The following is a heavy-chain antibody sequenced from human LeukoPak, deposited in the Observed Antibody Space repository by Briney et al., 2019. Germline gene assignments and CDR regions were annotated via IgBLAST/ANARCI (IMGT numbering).Heavy chain of an antibody. D-gene: IGHD4-17*01. CDR1: GFTFDDYA. CDR2: ISWNSGSM. J-gene: IGHJ3*02. V-gene: IGHV3-9*03. CDR3: AKGGDYGDRDAFDI. Sequence: GGSLRLSCAASGFTFDDYAMHWVRQAPGKGLEWVSGISWNSGSMGYADSVKGRFTISRDNAKNSLYLQMNSLRAEDMALYYCAKGGDYGDRDAFDIWGQGTMVTVSS.